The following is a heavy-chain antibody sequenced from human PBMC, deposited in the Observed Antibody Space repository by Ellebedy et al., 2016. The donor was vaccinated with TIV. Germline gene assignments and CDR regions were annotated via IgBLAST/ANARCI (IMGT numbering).Heavy chain of an antibody. Sequence: AASVKVSCKASGYTFTASAMTWVRQSPGHGLEWMGWINTGTANPTYAQDFTGRFVFSLDTSVNTPYLQIHSRQAEDTAVYYCARISQFSNHNFWGQGTLVTVSS. V-gene: IGHV7-4-1*01. CDR2: INTGTANP. J-gene: IGHJ4*02. CDR3: ARISQFSNHNF. CDR1: GYTFTASA. D-gene: IGHD1-14*01.